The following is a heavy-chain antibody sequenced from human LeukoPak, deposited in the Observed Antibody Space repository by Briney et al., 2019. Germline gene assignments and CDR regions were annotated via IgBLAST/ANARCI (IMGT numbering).Heavy chain of an antibody. CDR2: INPNSDDT. CDR1: GYTFTGYY. Sequence: GASVKVSCKASGYTFTGYYMHWVRLAPGQGREWMGWINPNSDDTIYAQKFQGRVTVTSDTSISTAYMELSRLRSDDTAVYYWARGYVNGWFLDYWGQGTLVTVSS. CDR3: ARGYVNGWFLDY. D-gene: IGHD6-19*01. J-gene: IGHJ4*02. V-gene: IGHV1-2*02.